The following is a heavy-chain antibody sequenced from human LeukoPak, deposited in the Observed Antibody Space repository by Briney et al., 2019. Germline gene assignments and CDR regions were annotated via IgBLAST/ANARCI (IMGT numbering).Heavy chain of an antibody. V-gene: IGHV3-23*01. CDR1: GFTFSSYA. CDR2: ISGSGGST. J-gene: IGHJ4*02. CDR3: AKGGYYDFWSGSTYYFDY. D-gene: IGHD3-3*01. Sequence: GGSLRLSCAASGFTFSSYAMSWVRQAPGKGLEWVSAISGSGGSTYYADSVKGRFTISRDNSKNTLYLQMNSLRAEDTAVYYCAKGGYYDFWSGSTYYFDYWGQGTLVTVSS.